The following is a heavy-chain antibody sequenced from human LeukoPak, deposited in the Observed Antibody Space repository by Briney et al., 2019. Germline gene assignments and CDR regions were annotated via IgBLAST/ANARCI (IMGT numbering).Heavy chain of an antibody. J-gene: IGHJ4*02. Sequence: GGSLRLSCAASGFTFSSYAMSWVRQAPGKGLEWVSAISGSGGSTYYADSVKGRFTISRDNSKNTLYLQMNSLRAEDTAVYYCAKGETYYDFWSGYRDDYYFDYWGQGTLVTVSS. CDR3: AKGETYYDFWSGYRDDYYFDY. CDR1: GFTFSSYA. CDR2: ISGSGGST. D-gene: IGHD3-3*01. V-gene: IGHV3-23*01.